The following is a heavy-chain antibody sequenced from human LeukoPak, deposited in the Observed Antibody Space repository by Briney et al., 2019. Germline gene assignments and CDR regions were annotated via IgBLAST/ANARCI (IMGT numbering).Heavy chain of an antibody. D-gene: IGHD6-19*01. J-gene: IGHJ4*02. V-gene: IGHV3-48*03. CDR3: ATLWDPVAGTTQPLL. CDR2: ISGSGSTI. Sequence: GGSLRLSCAASGFTFSSYEMNWVRQAPGKGLEWVSYISGSGSTIYYGDSLEGRFTISRDNANNSLYLQINSLRAEDTAVYYCATLWDPVAGTTQPLLWGQGTLVTVSS. CDR1: GFTFSSYE.